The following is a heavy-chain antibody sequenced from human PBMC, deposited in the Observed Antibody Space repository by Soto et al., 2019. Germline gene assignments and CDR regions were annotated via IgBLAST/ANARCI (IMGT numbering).Heavy chain of an antibody. CDR1: GYTFTSYG. Sequence: ASVKVSCKASGYTFTSYGISWVRQAPGQGLECMGWISAYNGNTNYAQKLQGRVTMTRNTSISTAYMELSSLRSEDTAVYYCAQNGGGSGWYGYYYYGMDVWGQGTTVTVSS. J-gene: IGHJ6*02. D-gene: IGHD6-19*01. CDR3: AQNGGGSGWYGYYYYGMDV. V-gene: IGHV1-18*01. CDR2: ISAYNGNT.